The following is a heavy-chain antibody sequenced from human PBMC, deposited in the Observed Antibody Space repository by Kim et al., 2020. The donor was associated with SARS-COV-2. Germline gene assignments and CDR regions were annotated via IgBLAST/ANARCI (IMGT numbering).Heavy chain of an antibody. D-gene: IGHD2-15*01. CDR1: GFSLSTSGVG. Sequence: SGPTLVNPTQTLTLTCTFSGFSLSTSGVGVGWIRQAPGKALEWLALIYWDDDKRYSPSLKTRLTIMKDTSKNQVVLIVTNMDPVDTATYYCVHRTYAAYRPDFDTWGQGTLVTVSS. CDR2: IYWDDDK. V-gene: IGHV2-5*02. CDR3: VHRTYAAYRPDFDT. J-gene: IGHJ4*02.